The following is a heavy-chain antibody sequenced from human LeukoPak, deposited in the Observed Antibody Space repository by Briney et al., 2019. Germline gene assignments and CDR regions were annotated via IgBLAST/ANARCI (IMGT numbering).Heavy chain of an antibody. CDR3: ARDQGYSGYDFYFDY. D-gene: IGHD5-12*01. Sequence: VASVKVSCKASGYTFTSYAMHWVRQAPGQRLEWMGWINAGNGNTKYSLKFQGRVTITRDTSASTAYMELSSLRSEDTAVYYCARDQGYSGYDFYFDYWGQGTLVTVSS. CDR1: GYTFTSYA. V-gene: IGHV1-3*01. CDR2: INAGNGNT. J-gene: IGHJ4*02.